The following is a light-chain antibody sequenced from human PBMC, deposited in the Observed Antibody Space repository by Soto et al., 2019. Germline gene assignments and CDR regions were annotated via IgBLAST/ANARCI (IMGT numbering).Light chain of an antibody. J-gene: IGKJ1*01. V-gene: IGKV3-11*01. CDR1: QIVSSY. Sequence: EIVLTQSPATLSLSPGERATLSCRASQIVSSYLAWYQQKPGQAPRLLIYDASNRATGIPARFSGSGSGTDFTLTISSLEPEDFAVYYCQQRSNWPPTCGQGTKVEIK. CDR3: QQRSNWPPT. CDR2: DAS.